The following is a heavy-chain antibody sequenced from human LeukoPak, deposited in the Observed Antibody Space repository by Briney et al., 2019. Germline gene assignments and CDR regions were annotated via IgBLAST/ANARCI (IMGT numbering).Heavy chain of an antibody. D-gene: IGHD6-13*01. V-gene: IGHV1-18*04. Sequence: GASVKVSCKASGYTFTGYYIHWVRQAPGQGLEWMGWISAYNGNTNYAQKLQGRVTMTTDTSTSTAYMELRSLRSDDTAVYYCARDQQYSSSWYVPLIPWGQGTLVTVSS. CDR1: GYTFTGYY. CDR2: ISAYNGNT. CDR3: ARDQQYSSSWYVPLIP. J-gene: IGHJ5*02.